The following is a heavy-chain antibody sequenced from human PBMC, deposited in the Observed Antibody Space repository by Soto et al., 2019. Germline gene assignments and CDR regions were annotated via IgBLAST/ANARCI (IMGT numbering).Heavy chain of an antibody. CDR3: ATTLAAAGIKRYYYYGMDV. CDR2: FDPEDGET. V-gene: IGHV1-24*01. Sequence: GASVKVSCKVSGYTLTELSMHWVRQAPGKGLEWMGGFDPEDGETIYAQKFQGRVTMTEDTSTDTAYMELSSLRSEDTAVYYCATTLAAAGIKRYYYYGMDVWGQGTTVTVSS. J-gene: IGHJ6*02. CDR1: GYTLTELS. D-gene: IGHD6-13*01.